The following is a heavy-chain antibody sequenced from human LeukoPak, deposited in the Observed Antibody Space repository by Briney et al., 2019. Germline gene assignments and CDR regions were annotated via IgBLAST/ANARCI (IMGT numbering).Heavy chain of an antibody. V-gene: IGHV1-69*06. D-gene: IGHD4-17*01. CDR2: IIPIFGTA. CDR3: ARGHADYGDYVAYYYYMDV. J-gene: IGHJ6*03. CDR1: GYTFAGYY. Sequence: ASVKVSCKASGYTFAGYYMHWVRQAPGQGLEWMGGIIPIFGTANYAQKFQGRVTITADKSTSTAYMELSSLRSEDTAVYYCARGHADYGDYVAYYYYMDVWGKGTTVTVSS.